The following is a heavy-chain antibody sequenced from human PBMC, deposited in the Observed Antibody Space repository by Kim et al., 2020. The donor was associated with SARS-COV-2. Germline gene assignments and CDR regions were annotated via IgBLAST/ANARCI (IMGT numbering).Heavy chain of an antibody. Sequence: SHTLSLTCTVSGGSISSGGYYWSWIRQHPGKGLEWIGYIYHSGSTYCNPSLKSRVTISVDMSRNQFSLKLNSVTAADTAIYYCARDFSSSSGTDVFDIWGQGTMVTVSS. V-gene: IGHV4-31*02. CDR2: IYHSGST. J-gene: IGHJ3*02. CDR1: GGSISSGGYY. CDR3: ARDFSSSSGTDVFDI. D-gene: IGHD6-6*01.